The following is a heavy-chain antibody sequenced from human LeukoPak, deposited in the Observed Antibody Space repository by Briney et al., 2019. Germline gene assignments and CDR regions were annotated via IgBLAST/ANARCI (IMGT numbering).Heavy chain of an antibody. J-gene: IGHJ6*03. D-gene: IGHD6-19*01. CDR3: ARGVAVAGSGRGYYMDV. V-gene: IGHV1-18*01. CDR1: GYTFTSYG. Sequence: ASVKVSCKASGYTFTSYGIRWVRQARGQGLEWMGWISAYNGNTNYAQKFQGRVTMTTDTSTSTAYMELRSLRSDDTAVYYCARGVAVAGSGRGYYMDVWGKGTTVTVSS. CDR2: ISAYNGNT.